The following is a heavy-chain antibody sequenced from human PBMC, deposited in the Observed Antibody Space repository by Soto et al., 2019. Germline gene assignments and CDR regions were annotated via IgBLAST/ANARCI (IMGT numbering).Heavy chain of an antibody. CDR3: TRLRTTGTFNGMDV. V-gene: IGHV3-73*02. CDR2: IRSKANSYAT. CDR1: GFTFSGSA. D-gene: IGHD4-17*01. J-gene: IGHJ6*02. Sequence: VQLVESGGGLVQPGGSLKLSCAASGFTFSGSAMHWVRQASGKGLGWVGRIRSKANSYATAYAASVKGRFTISRDDSKNTAYLQMNSLKTEDTAVYYCTRLRTTGTFNGMDVWGQGTTVTVSS.